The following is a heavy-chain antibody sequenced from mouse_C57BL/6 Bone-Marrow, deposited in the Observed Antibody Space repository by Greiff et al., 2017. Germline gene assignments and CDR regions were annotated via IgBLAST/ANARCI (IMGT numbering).Heavy chain of an antibody. CDR3: SRWIYGNHWYFDV. D-gene: IGHD2-1*01. CDR1: GYTFTDHT. V-gene: IGHV1-78*01. J-gene: IGHJ1*03. CDR2: IYPRGGST. Sequence: QVQLQQSDAELVKPGASVKISCKASGYTFTDHTIHWMKQRPEQGLEWIGYIYPRGGSTKYNEKFKGKATLTADKSSSTAYMQLNSLTSEDSAVYVCSRWIYGNHWYFDVWGTGTTVTVSA.